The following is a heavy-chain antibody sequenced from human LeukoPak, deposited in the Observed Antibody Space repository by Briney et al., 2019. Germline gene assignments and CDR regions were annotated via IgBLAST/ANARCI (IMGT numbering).Heavy chain of an antibody. Sequence: SETLSLTCTVSGGSISSYYWSWIRQPPGKGLEWIGYIYYSGSTNYNPSLKSRVTISVDTSKNQFSLKLSSVTAADTAVYYCARDAVGALDYWGQGTLVTVSS. CDR3: ARDAVGALDY. J-gene: IGHJ4*02. CDR2: IYYSGST. CDR1: GGSISSYY. D-gene: IGHD1-26*01. V-gene: IGHV4-59*01.